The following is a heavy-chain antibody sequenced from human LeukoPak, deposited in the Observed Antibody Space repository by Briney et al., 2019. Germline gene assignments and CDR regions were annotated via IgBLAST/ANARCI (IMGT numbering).Heavy chain of an antibody. J-gene: IGHJ4*02. D-gene: IGHD6-19*01. CDR2: DHYSGST. V-gene: IGHV4-59*08. CDR1: VGSISSYS. Sequence: SETLSLTCTVSVGSISSYSWSWVRQPPGKGLEWIGYDHYSGSTNYNPSLKSRVTISVDTSKNQFSLKLSSVTAADTAVYYCVRVNSGWYSFDYWGQGTLVTVSS. CDR3: VRVNSGWYSFDY.